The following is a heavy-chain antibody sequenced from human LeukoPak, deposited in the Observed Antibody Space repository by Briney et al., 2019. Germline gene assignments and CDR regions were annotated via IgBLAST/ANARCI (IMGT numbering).Heavy chain of an antibody. D-gene: IGHD1-14*01. CDR3: VRTCGRGSVDPGTSGYVKG. CDR2: VFYTGST. CDR1: GGSLSTRNYY. Sequence: SETLSLTCTVSGGSLSTRNYYWDWIRQPPGKGLEWIGTVFYTGSTSYNSSLRSRVTMSVDTSTNQFFMRLNSVTAADTAIYYCVRTCGRGSVDPGTSGYVKGWGQGALVTVSS. V-gene: IGHV4-39*01. J-gene: IGHJ4*02.